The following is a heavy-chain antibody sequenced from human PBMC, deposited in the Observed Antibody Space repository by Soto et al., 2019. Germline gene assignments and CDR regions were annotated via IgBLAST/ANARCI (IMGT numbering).Heavy chain of an antibody. CDR3: ARLRVRGYDSWFDY. CDR2: IYYSGST. Sequence: SETLSLTCTVSGGSVSSDYWSWIRQPPGKGLEWIGYIYYSGSTNSDPSLKSRVTISVDTSKNQFSLKLSSVTAADTAVYYCARLRVRGYDSWFDYWGKGTLVTVSS. D-gene: IGHD5-12*01. J-gene: IGHJ4*02. V-gene: IGHV4-59*08. CDR1: GGSVSSDY.